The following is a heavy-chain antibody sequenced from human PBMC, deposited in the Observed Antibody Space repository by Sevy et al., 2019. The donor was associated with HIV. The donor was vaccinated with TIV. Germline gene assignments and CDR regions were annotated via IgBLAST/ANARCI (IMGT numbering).Heavy chain of an antibody. V-gene: IGHV1-3*01. CDR1: SYTFNTFT. D-gene: IGHD3-16*01. Sequence: ASVKVSCKASSYTFNTFTIHWLRQAPGQSLVWMGWLNPGNGNTKSAQHFRRRVTITRGTSARTAYLELTGLTSEDTAVYFWARDPYARRGFDYWGQGTLVTVSS. CDR2: LNPGNGNT. CDR3: ARDPYARRGFDY. J-gene: IGHJ4*02.